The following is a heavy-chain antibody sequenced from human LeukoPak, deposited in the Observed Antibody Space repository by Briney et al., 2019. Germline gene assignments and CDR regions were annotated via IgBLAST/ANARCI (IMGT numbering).Heavy chain of an antibody. CDR3: VTLLSNAAFDY. J-gene: IGHJ4*02. D-gene: IGHD6-25*01. V-gene: IGHV1-2*02. CDR2: INPNTGAT. Sequence: GASVKVSCKASGYTFTDYYMHWVRQAPGQGLEWMGWINPNTGATNYAQKFQGRVTMTTDTSISTAYMELSRLRSDDTAVYYCVTLLSNAAFDYWGQGTLVTVSS. CDR1: GYTFTDYY.